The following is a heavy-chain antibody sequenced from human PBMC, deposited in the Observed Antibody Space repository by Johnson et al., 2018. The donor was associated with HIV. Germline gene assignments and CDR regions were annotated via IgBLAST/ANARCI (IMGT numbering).Heavy chain of an antibody. D-gene: IGHD1-26*01. CDR3: ARGRIRQAYSGNYDDAFDI. Sequence: VQLVESGGGVVQPGRSLRLSCAASGFSFSSYAMHWVRQAPGKGLEWVAVVSYDGSDKYYADSVKGRFTISRDNSKKTLYMQMNSLRAEDTAVYYCARGRIRQAYSGNYDDAFDIWGQGTMVTVSS. J-gene: IGHJ3*02. CDR2: VSYDGSDK. CDR1: GFSFSSYA. V-gene: IGHV3-30*04.